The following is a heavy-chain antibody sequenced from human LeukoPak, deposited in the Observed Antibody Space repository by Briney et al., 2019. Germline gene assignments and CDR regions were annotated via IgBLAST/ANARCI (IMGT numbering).Heavy chain of an antibody. V-gene: IGHV4-39*01. Sequence: SETLSLTCTVSGGSISSSSYYWGWLRQPPGKGLEWVGSIYYSGSTYYNPSLKSRVTISVDTSKNQFSLKLSSVTAADTAVYYCARRLDSSGWYGGAFDIWGQGTMVTVSS. CDR2: IYYSGST. D-gene: IGHD6-19*01. CDR3: ARRLDSSGWYGGAFDI. CDR1: GGSISSSSYY. J-gene: IGHJ3*02.